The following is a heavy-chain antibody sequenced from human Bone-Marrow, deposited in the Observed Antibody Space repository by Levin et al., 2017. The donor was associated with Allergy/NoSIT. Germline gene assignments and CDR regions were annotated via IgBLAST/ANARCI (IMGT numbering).Heavy chain of an antibody. J-gene: IGHJ3*02. CDR2: INPNSGGT. D-gene: IGHD5-12*01. V-gene: IGHV1-2*02. Sequence: GESLKISCKASGYTFTGYYMHWVRQAPGQGLEWMGWINPNSGGTNYAQKFQGRVTMTRDTSISTAYMELSRLRSDDTAVYYCARVAGYSGYDWVDAFDIWGQGTMVTVSS. CDR1: GYTFTGYY. CDR3: ARVAGYSGYDWVDAFDI.